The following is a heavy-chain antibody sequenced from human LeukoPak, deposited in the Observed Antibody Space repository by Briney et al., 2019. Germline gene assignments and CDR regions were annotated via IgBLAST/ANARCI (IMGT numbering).Heavy chain of an antibody. J-gene: IGHJ5*02. CDR1: GASISSYY. V-gene: IGHV4-59*01. D-gene: IGHD1-26*01. CDR2: INFSGST. CDR3: ARGGAVWFDP. Sequence: SETLSLTCTVPGASISSYYWSWIRQPPGKGLDWIGYINFSGSTNYNPSLKSRVTISVDTSKNQFSLKLSSVTAADTAVYYCARGGAVWFDPWGQGTLVTVSS.